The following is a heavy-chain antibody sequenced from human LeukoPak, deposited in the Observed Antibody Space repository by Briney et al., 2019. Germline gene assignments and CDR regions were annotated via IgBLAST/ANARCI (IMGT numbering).Heavy chain of an antibody. CDR3: AKAYYGDYYDY. Sequence: GGSLRLSCAASGFPFSTNAMTWVRKAPGKGLEWVSAISGSGVTTYYADSVKGRFTISRDNSRNTLYLQINSLRAEDTAVYYCAKAYYGDYYDYWGQGTLVTVSS. V-gene: IGHV3-23*01. J-gene: IGHJ4*02. CDR2: ISGSGVTT. D-gene: IGHD3-3*01. CDR1: GFPFSTNA.